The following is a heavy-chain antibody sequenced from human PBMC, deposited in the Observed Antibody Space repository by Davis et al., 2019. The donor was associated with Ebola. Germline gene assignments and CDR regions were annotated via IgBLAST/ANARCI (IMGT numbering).Heavy chain of an antibody. Sequence: SETLSLTCAVSGGSISSSNWWRWVRQPPGKGLEWIGEIYHSGSTNYNPSLKSRVTISVDKSKNQFSLKLSSVTAADTAVYYCARGGYYYYYGMDVWGQGTTVTVSS. J-gene: IGHJ6*02. V-gene: IGHV4-4*02. CDR2: IYHSGST. CDR1: GGSISSSNW. CDR3: ARGGYYYYYGMDV.